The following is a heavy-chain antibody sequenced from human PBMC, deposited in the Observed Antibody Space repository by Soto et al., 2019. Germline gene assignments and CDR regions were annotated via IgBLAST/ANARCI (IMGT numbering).Heavy chain of an antibody. CDR2: LSTSGGST. D-gene: IGHD1-1*01. V-gene: IGHV3-23*01. Sequence: GGSLRLSCAASGFTFSIYAMNWVRQAPGKGLEWVSALSTSGGSTYYADSVKGRFTISRDNSKNTLYLQMNSLRAEDTAMYYCAKAGTHSYFDYWGQGXLVTVYS. CDR3: AKAGTHSYFDY. CDR1: GFTFSIYA. J-gene: IGHJ4*02.